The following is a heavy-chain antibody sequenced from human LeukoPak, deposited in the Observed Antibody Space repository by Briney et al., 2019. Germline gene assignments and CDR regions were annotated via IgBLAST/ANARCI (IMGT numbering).Heavy chain of an antibody. Sequence: PGGSLRLSCAASGFIFHDYGMHWVRQAPGKGLEWVSGISRNSNTIYYADSVKGRFTISRDNAKNSLYLQMNSLRAADTSLYYCTKAPYSSSWYYFDCWGQGTLVTVSS. D-gene: IGHD6-13*01. CDR3: TKAPYSSSWYYFDC. CDR1: GFIFHDYG. J-gene: IGHJ4*02. CDR2: ISRNSNTI. V-gene: IGHV3-9*01.